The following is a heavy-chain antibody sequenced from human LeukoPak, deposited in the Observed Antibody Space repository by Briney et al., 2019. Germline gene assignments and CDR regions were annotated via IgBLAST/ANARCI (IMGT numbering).Heavy chain of an antibody. Sequence: GGSLRLSCAASGFTFSSYSMNWVRQAPGKGLEWVSSISSRSGYIYYADSVKGRFTISRDNAKNSLYLQMNSLRAEDTAVYYCARDSESSGYYGDAFYIWGQGAMVTVSS. D-gene: IGHD3-22*01. CDR1: GFTFSSYS. J-gene: IGHJ3*02. CDR3: ARDSESSGYYGDAFYI. CDR2: ISSRSGYI. V-gene: IGHV3-21*01.